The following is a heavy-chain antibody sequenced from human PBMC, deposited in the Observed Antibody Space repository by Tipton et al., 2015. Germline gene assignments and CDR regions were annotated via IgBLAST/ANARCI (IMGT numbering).Heavy chain of an antibody. V-gene: IGHV4-39*07. Sequence: TLSLTCTVSGGSISSSSYYWSWIRQPPGKGLEWIGEINHSGSTNYNPSLKSRVTISVDTPKNQFSLKLSSVTAADTAVYYCARFLGVVTDAFDIWGQGTMVTVSS. CDR1: GGSISSSSYY. D-gene: IGHD3-3*01. CDR2: INHSGST. J-gene: IGHJ3*02. CDR3: ARFLGVVTDAFDI.